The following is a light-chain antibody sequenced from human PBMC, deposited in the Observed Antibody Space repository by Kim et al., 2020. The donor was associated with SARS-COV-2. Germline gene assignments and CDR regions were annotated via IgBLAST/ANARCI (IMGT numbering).Light chain of an antibody. CDR2: DAS. Sequence: WAPEERATPSVRARQSIGKWIAWYQQKSEQAPRLLIYDASNRATGIPARVSGSGSGTDFTLTLSSLEPEDFAVYYCQQRGTWPLTFGGGTKVDIK. J-gene: IGKJ4*01. CDR3: QQRGTWPLT. CDR1: QSIGKW. V-gene: IGKV3-11*01.